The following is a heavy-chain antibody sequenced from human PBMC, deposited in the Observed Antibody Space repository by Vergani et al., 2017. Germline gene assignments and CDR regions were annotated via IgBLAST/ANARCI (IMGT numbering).Heavy chain of an antibody. CDR1: GFTFSSYA. D-gene: IGHD6-19*01. J-gene: IGHJ6*03. V-gene: IGHV3-64D*06. CDR2: ISSNGGST. CDR3: VKPAGLYYCYYYMDV. Sequence: EVQLVESGGGLVQPGGSLRLSCSASGFTFSSYAMHWVRQAPGKGLEYVSAISSNGGSTYYADSVKGRFTISRDNSKNTLYLQMSSLRAEGTAVYYCVKPAGLYYCYYYMDVWGKGTTVTVSS.